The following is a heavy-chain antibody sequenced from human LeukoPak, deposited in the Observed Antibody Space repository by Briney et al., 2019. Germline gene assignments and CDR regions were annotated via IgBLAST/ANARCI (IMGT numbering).Heavy chain of an antibody. Sequence: SETLSLTCSVSGGSISSGANNWGWIRQPPGKGLEWIGTVYYSGGTNYNPSLKSRVTISVDTSKNQFSLKLSSVTAADTAVYYCARGRGTMVRGVIITTSRFDYWGQGTLVTVSS. D-gene: IGHD3-10*01. CDR2: VYYSGGT. CDR3: ARGRGTMVRGVIITTSRFDY. J-gene: IGHJ4*02. CDR1: GGSISSGANN. V-gene: IGHV4-39*07.